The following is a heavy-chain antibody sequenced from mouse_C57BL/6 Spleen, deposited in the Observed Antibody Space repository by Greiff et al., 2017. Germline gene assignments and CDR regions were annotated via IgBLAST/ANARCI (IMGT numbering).Heavy chain of an antibody. J-gene: IGHJ3*01. CDR3: AIDGSSYWFAY. Sequence: QVQLQQSGAELVKPGASVKVSCKASGYTFTSYWMHWVKQRPGQGLEWIGRIHPSDSDTNYNQKFKGKATLTVDKSSSTAYMQLSSLTSEDSAVYYCAIDGSSYWFAYWGQGTLVTVSA. D-gene: IGHD1-1*01. V-gene: IGHV1-74*01. CDR2: IHPSDSDT. CDR1: GYTFTSYW.